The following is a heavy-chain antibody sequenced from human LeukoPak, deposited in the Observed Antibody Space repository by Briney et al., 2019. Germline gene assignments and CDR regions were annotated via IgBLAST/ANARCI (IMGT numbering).Heavy chain of an antibody. J-gene: IGHJ3*02. CDR3: ARGLELGYCSSTSCSNDAFDI. CDR2: IWYGGSNK. CDR1: GFTFSSYG. V-gene: IGHV3-33*01. D-gene: IGHD2-2*01. Sequence: PGGSLRLSCAASGFTFSSYGMHWVRQAPGKGVEWVAVIWYGGSNKYYADSEKGRFTISRDNSKNTLYLQMNSLRAEDTAVYYCARGLELGYCSSTSCSNDAFDIWGQGTMLTVSS.